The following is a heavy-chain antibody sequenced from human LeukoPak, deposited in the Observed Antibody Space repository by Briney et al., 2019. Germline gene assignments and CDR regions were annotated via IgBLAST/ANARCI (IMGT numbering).Heavy chain of an antibody. J-gene: IGHJ4*02. CDR2: ISYDGSNK. CDR3: ARDLPSSGWPLDY. CDR1: GFTFSSYA. Sequence: GRSLRLSCAASGFTFSSYAMHWVRQAPGKGLEWVAVISYDGSNKYYADSVKGRFTISRDNSKNTLYLQMNSLRAGDTAVYYCARDLPSSGWPLDYWGQGTLVTVSS. V-gene: IGHV3-30*04. D-gene: IGHD6-19*01.